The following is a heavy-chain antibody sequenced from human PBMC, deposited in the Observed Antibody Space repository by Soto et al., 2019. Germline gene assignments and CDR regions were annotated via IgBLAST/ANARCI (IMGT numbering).Heavy chain of an antibody. Sequence: QVQLVQSGAEVKKPGSSVKVSCKASGGTFSSYAISWVRQAPGQGLEWMGGIIPIFGTANYAQKFQGRVTIHXDESPSTAYMELSSLRSDDTAVFYCARSSGYGMDVWGQGTTVTVSS. J-gene: IGHJ6*02. CDR2: IIPIFGTA. V-gene: IGHV1-69*12. CDR3: ARSSGYGMDV. D-gene: IGHD3-10*01. CDR1: GGTFSSYA.